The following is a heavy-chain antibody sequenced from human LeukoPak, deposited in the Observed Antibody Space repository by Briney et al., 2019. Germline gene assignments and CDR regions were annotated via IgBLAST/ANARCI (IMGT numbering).Heavy chain of an antibody. CDR1: GFTFSSYG. CDR2: IRYDGSNK. Sequence: GGSLRLPCAASGFTFSSYGMHWVRQAPGKGLEWVAFIRYDGSNKYYADSVKGRFTISRDNSKNTLYLKMNSLRAEDTAVYYCAKDSEGYCSSTSCYTLNYWGQGTLVTVSS. D-gene: IGHD2-2*02. V-gene: IGHV3-30*02. CDR3: AKDSEGYCSSTSCYTLNY. J-gene: IGHJ4*02.